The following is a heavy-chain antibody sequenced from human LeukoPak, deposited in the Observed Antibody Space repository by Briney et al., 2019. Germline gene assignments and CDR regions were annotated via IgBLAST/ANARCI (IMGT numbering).Heavy chain of an antibody. CDR2: IYHSGST. J-gene: IGHJ5*02. CDR1: GGSISSYY. Sequence: TSETLSLTCTVSGGSISSYYWSWIRQPPGKGLEWIGYIYHSGSTYYNPSLKSRVIISVDRSKNQFSLKLSSVTAADTAFYYCARGKRDYDFWSGYPNWFDPWGQGTLVTVSS. CDR3: ARGKRDYDFWSGYPNWFDP. D-gene: IGHD3-3*01. V-gene: IGHV4-59*12.